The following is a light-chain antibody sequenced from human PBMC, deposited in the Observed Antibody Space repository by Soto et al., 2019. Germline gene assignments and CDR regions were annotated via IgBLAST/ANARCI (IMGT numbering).Light chain of an antibody. Sequence: EIGMTQSPATLSVSPGDRATLSCRASQSVYNDLAWYQQKPGQPPRLLIYDASTRATGIPARFSGSQSGTEFTLTISSLLPEDFAVYSCQQYNNWPLTFGGGTKVDIK. V-gene: IGKV3D-15*01. CDR1: QSVYND. CDR3: QQYNNWPLT. J-gene: IGKJ4*01. CDR2: DAS.